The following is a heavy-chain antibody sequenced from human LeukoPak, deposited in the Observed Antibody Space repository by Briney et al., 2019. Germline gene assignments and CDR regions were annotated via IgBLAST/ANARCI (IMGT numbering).Heavy chain of an antibody. V-gene: IGHV3-64*01. CDR3: ARVSIFGYFDY. Sequence: PGGSLRLSCAASGFTFSSYAMHWVRQAPGKGLEYVSAISSNGGSTYYANSVKGRFTISGDNSKNTLYLQMGSLRAEDMAVYYCARVSIFGYFDYWGQGTLVTVSS. CDR2: ISSNGGST. J-gene: IGHJ4*02. D-gene: IGHD3-3*01. CDR1: GFTFSSYA.